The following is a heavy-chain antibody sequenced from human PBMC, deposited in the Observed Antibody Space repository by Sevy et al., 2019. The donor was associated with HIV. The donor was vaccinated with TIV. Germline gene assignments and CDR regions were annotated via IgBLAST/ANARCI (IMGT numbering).Heavy chain of an antibody. CDR3: VREVGRSGSKWGQGTLVTVSSGWTFCHCDYYYYFGLDV. D-gene: IGHD3-10*01. V-gene: IGHV3-7*01. CDR1: GFTISTYW. J-gene: IGHJ6*02. Sequence: GGSLRLSCVASGFTISTYWVTWVRQAPGKGLEWVANINQDGTVRKYLDSVRGRFTITRDNAKNSVSLEMNSLRVEDTAVYYCVREVGRSGSKWGQGTLVTVSSGWTFCHCDYYYYFGLDVWGPGTTVTVSS. CDR2: INQDGTVR.